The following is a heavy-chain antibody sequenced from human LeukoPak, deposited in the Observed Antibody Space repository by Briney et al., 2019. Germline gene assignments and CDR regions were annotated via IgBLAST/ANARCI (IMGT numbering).Heavy chain of an antibody. V-gene: IGHV1-69*05. J-gene: IGHJ6*03. Sequence: SVKVSCKASGYTFTSYGISWVRQAPGQGLEWMGGIIPIFSTANYAQKFQGRVTITTDESTSTVYMELSSLRSEDTAVYYCARGDIVVVPAALRSYYYYMDVWGKGTTVTVSS. CDR2: IIPIFSTA. CDR3: ARGDIVVVPAALRSYYYYMDV. D-gene: IGHD2-2*01. CDR1: GYTFTSYG.